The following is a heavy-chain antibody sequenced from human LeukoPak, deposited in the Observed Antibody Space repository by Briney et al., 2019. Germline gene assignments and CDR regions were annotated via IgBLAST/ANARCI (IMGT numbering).Heavy chain of an antibody. CDR1: GFTFDDYG. CDR2: INWNGGST. D-gene: IGHD3-10*01. J-gene: IGHJ4*02. CDR3: AKSPVLLWFGELLETFDY. V-gene: IGHV3-20*04. Sequence: GSLRLSCAASGFTFDDYGMSWVRQAPGKGLEWVSGINWNGGSTGYADSVKGRFTISRDNAKNSLYLQMNSLRAEDTAVYYCAKSPVLLWFGELLETFDYWGQGTLVTVSS.